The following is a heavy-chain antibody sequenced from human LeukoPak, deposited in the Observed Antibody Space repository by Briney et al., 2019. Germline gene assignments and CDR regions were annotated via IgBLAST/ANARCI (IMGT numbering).Heavy chain of an antibody. Sequence: SETLSLTCTVSGGSISSYYWSWIRQPPGEGLGWIGFIYHSGNTNYNPSLKSRVTISVDTSTNQFSLKMKSVTAADTAVYYCAKHSFDSGDYFDESGQGTLVTVSS. CDR3: AKHSFDSGDYFDE. CDR2: IYHSGNT. D-gene: IGHD3-22*01. J-gene: IGHJ4*02. CDR1: GGSISSYY. V-gene: IGHV4-59*08.